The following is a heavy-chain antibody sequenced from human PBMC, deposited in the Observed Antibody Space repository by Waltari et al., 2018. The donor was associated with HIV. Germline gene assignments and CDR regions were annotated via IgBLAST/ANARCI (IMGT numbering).Heavy chain of an antibody. Sequence: EVQVLESGGGLVQPGGSLRLSCEASGFTFSSYWMHWVRQAPGKGLVVVSRINSDGSSTGYVDAVKGRFTISRDNAKNTLYLQMNNLRAEDTAVYYCAPGRGWFDPWGQGTLVTVSS. V-gene: IGHV3-74*01. CDR2: INSDGSST. CDR1: GFTFSSYW. J-gene: IGHJ5*02. CDR3: APGRGWFDP.